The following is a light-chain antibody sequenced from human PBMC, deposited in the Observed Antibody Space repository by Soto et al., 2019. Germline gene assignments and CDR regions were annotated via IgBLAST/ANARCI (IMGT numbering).Light chain of an antibody. J-gene: IGKJ4*01. CDR3: QPYNNWPLT. CDR1: QSVSNSY. CDR2: GAS. V-gene: IGKV3-20*01. Sequence: EIVLTQSPGTLSLSPGERATLSCRASQSVSNSYLAWYQQKPGQAPRLLMYGASNRATGIPDRFSGSGSETDFTLTINSLQSEDFAVYYCQPYNNWPLTFGGGTKV.